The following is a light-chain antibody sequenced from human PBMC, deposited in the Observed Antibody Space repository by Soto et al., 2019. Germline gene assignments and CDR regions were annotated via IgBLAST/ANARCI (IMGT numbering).Light chain of an antibody. CDR2: EGS. CDR3: CSYAGSNAIHVV. Sequence: QSVLTQPASVSGSPGQSITISCTGTSSEVGSYNLVSWYQQHPGKAPKLMIYEGSKRPSGVSNRFSGSKSGNTASLTISGLQAEDEADYYCCSYAGSNAIHVVFGGGTKLTVL. CDR1: SSEVGSYNL. V-gene: IGLV2-23*03. J-gene: IGLJ2*01.